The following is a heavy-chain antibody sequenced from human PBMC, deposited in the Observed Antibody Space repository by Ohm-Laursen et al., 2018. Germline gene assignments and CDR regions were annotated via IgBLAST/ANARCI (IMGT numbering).Heavy chain of an antibody. J-gene: IGHJ4*02. CDR3: ARATQFYGDYDYFDY. CDR1: GFTFSSRA. Sequence: SLRLSCTASGFTFSSRAMSWVRQAPGKGLEWVSAISGSGSGTYYADSVKGRFTISRDNSKNTLHLQMNSLRAEDTAIYFCARATQFYGDYDYFDYWGQGTLLTVSS. D-gene: IGHD4-17*01. CDR2: ISGSGSGT. V-gene: IGHV3-23*01.